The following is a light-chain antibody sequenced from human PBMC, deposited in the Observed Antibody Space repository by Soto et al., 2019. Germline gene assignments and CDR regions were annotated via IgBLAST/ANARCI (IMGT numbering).Light chain of an antibody. CDR1: SSDVGGYNY. CDR2: EVS. Sequence: QSALTQPASVSGSPGQSITISCTGTSSDVGGYNYVSWYQQHPGKAPKLMIYEVSNRPSGVSNRFSGSKSGNTASLTISGLQAEDEADYYCNSYTSSIYVFGTGTKVTVL. J-gene: IGLJ1*01. CDR3: NSYTSSIYV. V-gene: IGLV2-14*01.